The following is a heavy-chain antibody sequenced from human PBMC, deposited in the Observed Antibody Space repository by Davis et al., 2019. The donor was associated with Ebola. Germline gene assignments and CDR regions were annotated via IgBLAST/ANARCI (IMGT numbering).Heavy chain of an antibody. D-gene: IGHD2-2*01. V-gene: IGHV4-34*01. CDR3: ARLSRDCISTSCYLSNYYYGMDV. CDR1: GGSFSGYY. J-gene: IGHJ6*02. CDR2: INHSGST. Sequence: SETLSLTCAVYGGSFSGYYWSWIRQPPGKGLEWIGEINHSGSTNYNPSLKSRVTISVDTSKNQFSLKLSSVTAADTAVYYCARLSRDCISTSCYLSNYYYGMDVWGQGTTVTVSS.